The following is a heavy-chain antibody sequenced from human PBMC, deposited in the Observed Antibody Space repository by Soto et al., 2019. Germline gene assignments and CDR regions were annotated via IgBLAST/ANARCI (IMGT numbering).Heavy chain of an antibody. D-gene: IGHD2-21*01. CDR3: ARAAYLHGLDV. V-gene: IGHV3-72*01. CDR2: SANEAARYIT. J-gene: IGHJ6*02. Sequence: EVQLVESGGDLVQPGGSLRLSCAVSGYSFSGHYMHWVRQAPGKGLEWVARSANEAARYITADAASVKGRFTIPRHESENSLYLQMMGLTTEDTAVYYCARAAYLHGLDVWGQGTTVTVSS. CDR1: GYSFSGHY.